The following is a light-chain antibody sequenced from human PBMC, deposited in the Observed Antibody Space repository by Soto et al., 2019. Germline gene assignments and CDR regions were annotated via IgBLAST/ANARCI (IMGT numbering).Light chain of an antibody. CDR2: GSS. V-gene: IGKV3-20*01. J-gene: IGKJ2*01. Sequence: EVVLTQSPGTRSLSPGERATLSCRASQSVTNNYFAWYQQKPGQAPRLLIFGSSDRATGIPDRFSVSGSGTDFPLTISRLEPEDFAVYYCQQYGSSPPYTFGQWTKLEIK. CDR3: QQYGSSPPYT. CDR1: QSVTNNY.